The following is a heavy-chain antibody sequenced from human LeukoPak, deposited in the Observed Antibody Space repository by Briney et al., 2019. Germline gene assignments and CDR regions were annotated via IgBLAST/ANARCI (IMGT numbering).Heavy chain of an antibody. V-gene: IGHV3-53*01. J-gene: IGHJ4*02. CDR1: GFTVSNNY. Sequence: GGSLRLSCAASGFTVSNNYMSWVRQAPGKGLEWVSVIYSGGSTYYADSVKGRFTISRDNSKNTLYLQMNSLRAEDTAVYYCARAPKTVGYFDYWGQGTLVTVSS. D-gene: IGHD4-11*01. CDR3: ARAPKTVGYFDY. CDR2: IYSGGST.